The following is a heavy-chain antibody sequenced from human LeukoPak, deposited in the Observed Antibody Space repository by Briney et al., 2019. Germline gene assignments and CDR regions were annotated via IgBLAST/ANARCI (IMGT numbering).Heavy chain of an antibody. J-gene: IGHJ6*02. CDR1: GFTFNYAW. D-gene: IGHD1-7*01. Sequence: GGSLRLSCAASGFTFNYAWMSWVRQVPGKGLEWVGQTVSEIDGGTTDYAAPVKGRFTISRDDSKSTLYLQMNSLRIEDTAVYYCTTDEDWNYARKDVWGQGATVIVSS. CDR3: TTDEDWNYARKDV. CDR2: TVSEIDGGTT. V-gene: IGHV3-15*04.